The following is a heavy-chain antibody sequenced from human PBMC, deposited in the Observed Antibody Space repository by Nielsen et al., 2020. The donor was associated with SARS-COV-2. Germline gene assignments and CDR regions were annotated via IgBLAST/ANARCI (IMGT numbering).Heavy chain of an antibody. CDR3: ARVKLDDYGGNSLMNGFDV. V-gene: IGHV4-38-2*02. Sequence: WIRQPPGKGLERIGSIYYSGSTYYNPSLKSRITMSVDTSKNQVSLNLSSVTAADTAVYYCARVKLDDYGGNSLMNGFDVWGQGTVVTVSS. CDR2: IYYSGST. J-gene: IGHJ3*01. D-gene: IGHD4-23*01.